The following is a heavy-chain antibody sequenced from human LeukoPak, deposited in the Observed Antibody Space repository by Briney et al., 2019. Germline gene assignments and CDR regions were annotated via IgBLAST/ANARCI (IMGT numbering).Heavy chain of an antibody. CDR3: AKVGHGDYYLDY. CDR1: GFTFSNYG. Sequence: PGRSLRLSCAASGFTFSNYGMHWVRQAPGKGLEWVAVIWYDGSNKYYADSVKGRYTISRDNSKNTLYLQMNSLRAEDTAVYYCAKVGHGDYYLDYWGQGTLVTVPS. J-gene: IGHJ4*02. V-gene: IGHV3-33*06. CDR2: IWYDGSNK. D-gene: IGHD4-17*01.